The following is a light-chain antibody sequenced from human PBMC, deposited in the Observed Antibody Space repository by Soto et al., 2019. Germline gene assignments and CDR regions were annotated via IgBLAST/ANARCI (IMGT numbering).Light chain of an antibody. CDR2: AAS. J-gene: IGKJ4*01. V-gene: IGKV1-39*01. CDR3: QQSYSTPLT. Sequence: DIQMTQSPSSLSASVGDRVTITCRASQSISSYLNWYQQKPGKAPKLLISAASSLQSGVPSRFSGSGSGTDFTLTISSLQPEDFATYYCQQSYSTPLTFGRGTKVEIK. CDR1: QSISSY.